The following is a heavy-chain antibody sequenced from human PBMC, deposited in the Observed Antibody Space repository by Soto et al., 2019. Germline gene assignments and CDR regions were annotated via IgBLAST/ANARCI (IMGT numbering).Heavy chain of an antibody. CDR3: ARFLWSDTSLYYFDY. J-gene: IGHJ4*02. D-gene: IGHD3-3*01. Sequence: QITLKESGPTLVKPTQTLMLTCTFSGFSLTGSGVGVGWIRQPPGKALEWLALIYWDDDKRYSPSLKSRLTITKDTSKNQVALTVTNMDPVDTATYYCARFLWSDTSLYYFDYWGQGTLVTVSS. CDR2: IYWDDDK. CDR1: GFSLTGSGVG. V-gene: IGHV2-5*02.